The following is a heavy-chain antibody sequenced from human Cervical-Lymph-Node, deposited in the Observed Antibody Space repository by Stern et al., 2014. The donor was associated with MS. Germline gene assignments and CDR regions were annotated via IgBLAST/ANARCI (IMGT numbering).Heavy chain of an antibody. CDR1: GGSLSGYA. Sequence: QVQLVESGAEVKKPGSSVKVSCKASGGSLSGYAISWVRQAPGQGLEWLGRIIPIFGTSNYAQKFQGRVTITADRFTNTAYMELSSLRTEDTAIYYCARGETPIPSYGMDVWGQGTTVTVSS. D-gene: IGHD1-26*01. V-gene: IGHV1-69*06. CDR3: ARGETPIPSYGMDV. J-gene: IGHJ6*02. CDR2: IIPIFGTS.